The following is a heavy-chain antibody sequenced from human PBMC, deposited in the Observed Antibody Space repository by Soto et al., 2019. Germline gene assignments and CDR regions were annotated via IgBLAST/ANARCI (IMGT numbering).Heavy chain of an antibody. CDR1: GFTFDDYA. D-gene: IGHD6-19*01. CDR2: ISWNSGSI. Sequence: DVQLVESGGGLVQPGGSLRLSCAASGFTFDDYAMHWVRQAPGKGLEWVSGISWNSGSIGYADSVKGRFTISRDNAKNSLYLQMNSLRAEDTALYYCAKDMVEFGSGWYDYWGQGTLVTVSS. V-gene: IGHV3-9*01. CDR3: AKDMVEFGSGWYDY. J-gene: IGHJ4*02.